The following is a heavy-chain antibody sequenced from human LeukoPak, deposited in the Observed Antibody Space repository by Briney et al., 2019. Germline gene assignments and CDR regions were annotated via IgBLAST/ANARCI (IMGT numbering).Heavy chain of an antibody. D-gene: IGHD2-2*01. Sequence: GASVKVSCKASGGSFSSYAISWVRQAPGQGLEWMGRIIPIFGIATYARKFQGRVTITADTSTSTAYMELSSLRSEDTAVYYCAKDRGQLLQVPYGMDVWGQGTTVTVSS. J-gene: IGHJ6*02. V-gene: IGHV1-69*04. CDR3: AKDRGQLLQVPYGMDV. CDR1: GGSFSSYA. CDR2: IIPIFGIA.